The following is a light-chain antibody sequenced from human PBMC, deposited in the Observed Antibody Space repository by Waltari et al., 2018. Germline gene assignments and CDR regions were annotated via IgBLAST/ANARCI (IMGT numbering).Light chain of an antibody. CDR3: AAWDDTLNGRV. J-gene: IGLJ3*02. Sequence: QSVLTQPPSASGTPGQGVTISCSGSSSNIGGNSVSWYQQLPGSAPKLLIYTNKQRPSGVPDRLSGSKSGTSASLAISGLQSEDEAHYYCAAWDDTLNGRVFGGGTKVTVL. CDR2: TNK. CDR1: SSNIGGNS. V-gene: IGLV1-44*01.